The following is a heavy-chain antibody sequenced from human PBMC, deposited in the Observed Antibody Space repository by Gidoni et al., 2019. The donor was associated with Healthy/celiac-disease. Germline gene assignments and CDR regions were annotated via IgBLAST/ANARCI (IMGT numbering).Heavy chain of an antibody. CDR1: GGSISSSSYY. Sequence: QLQLQESGPGLVKPSETLSLTCTVSGGSISSSSYYWGWIRQPPGKGLEWIGSIYYSGSTYYNPSLKSRVTISVDTSKNQFSLKLSSVTAADTAVYYCARLSWDTAMALDYWGQGTLVTVSS. J-gene: IGHJ4*02. CDR2: IYYSGST. CDR3: ARLSWDTAMALDY. V-gene: IGHV4-39*01. D-gene: IGHD5-18*01.